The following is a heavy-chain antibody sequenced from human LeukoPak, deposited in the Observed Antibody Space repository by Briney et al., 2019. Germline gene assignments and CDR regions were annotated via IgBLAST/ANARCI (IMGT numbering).Heavy chain of an antibody. Sequence: GGSLRLSCAASGFTFSSYTMNWVRQAPGKGLEWVSSITSSSSYIYYAGSVKGRFTISRDNAKNLVYLEMNSLRAEDTAVYYCARVPGEMGATLAYLYYWGQGTLVIVSS. CDR3: ARVPGEMGATLAYLYY. CDR1: GFTFSSYT. CDR2: ITSSSSYI. D-gene: IGHD1-26*01. J-gene: IGHJ4*02. V-gene: IGHV3-21*01.